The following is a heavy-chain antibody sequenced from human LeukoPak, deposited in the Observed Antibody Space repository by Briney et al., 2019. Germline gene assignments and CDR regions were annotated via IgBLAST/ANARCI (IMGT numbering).Heavy chain of an antibody. J-gene: IGHJ6*02. D-gene: IGHD4-17*01. CDR3: ARHSTTVTVLSLNYYYGMDV. V-gene: IGHV4-31*03. CDR2: IYYSGST. Sequence: TSQTLPLTCTVSGGSISSGGYYWSWIRQHPGTGLEWIGYIYYSGSTYYNPSLKSRVTISVDTSKNQFSLKLSSVTAADTAVYYCARHSTTVTVLSLNYYYGMDVWGQGATVTVSS. CDR1: GGSISSGGYY.